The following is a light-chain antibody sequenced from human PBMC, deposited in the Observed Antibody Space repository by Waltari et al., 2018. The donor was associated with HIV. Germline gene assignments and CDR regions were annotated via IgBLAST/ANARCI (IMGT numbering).Light chain of an antibody. CDR2: WAS. CDR1: QSVLYSSNNKNY. Sequence: EIVMTQPPDSLAVSLGERATINCKSSQSVLYSSNNKNYLAWYQQKPGQPPKLLIYWASTRESGVPDRFSGSESGTDFTLTISSLQAEDVAVYYCQQYYSTPDTFGQGTKLEIK. V-gene: IGKV4-1*01. CDR3: QQYYSTPDT. J-gene: IGKJ2*01.